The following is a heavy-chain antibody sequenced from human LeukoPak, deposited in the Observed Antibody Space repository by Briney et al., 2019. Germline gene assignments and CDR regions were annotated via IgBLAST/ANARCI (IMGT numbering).Heavy chain of an antibody. CDR3: ARNDCSSTSCYVGY. V-gene: IGHV4-59*01. CDR1: GGSISSYY. J-gene: IGHJ4*02. D-gene: IGHD2-2*01. Sequence: SETLSLTCTVSGGSISSYYWSWIRQPPGKGLEWIGYIYYSGSTNYNPSLKSRVTISVDTSKNQFSLNLSSVTAADTAVYYCARNDCSSTSCYVGYWGQGTLVTVSS. CDR2: IYYSGST.